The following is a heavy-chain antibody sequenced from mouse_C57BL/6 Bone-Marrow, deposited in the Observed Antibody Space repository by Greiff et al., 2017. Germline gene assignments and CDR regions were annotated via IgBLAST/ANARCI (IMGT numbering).Heavy chain of an antibody. CDR1: GISITTGNYR. J-gene: IGHJ1*03. Sequence: EVKLMESGPGLVKPSQTVFLTCTVTGISITTGNYRWSWIRQFPGNKLEWIGYIYYSGTITYNPSLTSRTTITRDTPKNQFFLEMNSLTAEDTATYYCARLLTSYWYFDVWGTGTTVTVSS. CDR2: IYYSGTI. D-gene: IGHD2-12*01. V-gene: IGHV3-5*01. CDR3: ARLLTSYWYFDV.